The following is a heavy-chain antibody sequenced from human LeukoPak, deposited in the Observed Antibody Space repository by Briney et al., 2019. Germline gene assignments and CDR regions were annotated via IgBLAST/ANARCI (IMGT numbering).Heavy chain of an antibody. Sequence: SETLSLTCTVSGGSISGYYWTWIRQPPGKGLEWIAHIYYSGSTNYNPSLKSRVTISVDASKNQFSLNLNSVTAADTAVYNCARGGRWFDPWGQGTLVTVSS. CDR3: ARGGRWFDP. J-gene: IGHJ5*02. V-gene: IGHV4-59*01. CDR2: IYYSGST. CDR1: GGSISGYY.